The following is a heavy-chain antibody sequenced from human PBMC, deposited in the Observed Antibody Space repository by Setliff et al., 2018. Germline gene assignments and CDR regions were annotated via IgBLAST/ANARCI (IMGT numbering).Heavy chain of an antibody. D-gene: IGHD5-12*01. Sequence: SVKVSCKASGGTFSSQGISWVRQAPGQGLEWMGGIMPIFGTTNYAQEFQGRVTLTRDASISTAYMELTGLRYDDTAIYYCARDTLALKDITLFDYWGQGTLVTVSS. V-gene: IGHV1-69*05. CDR2: IMPIFGTT. CDR3: ARDTLALKDITLFDY. CDR1: GGTFSSQG. J-gene: IGHJ4*02.